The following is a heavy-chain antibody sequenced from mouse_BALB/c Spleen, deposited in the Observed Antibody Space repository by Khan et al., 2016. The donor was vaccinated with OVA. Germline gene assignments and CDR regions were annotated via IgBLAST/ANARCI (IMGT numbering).Heavy chain of an antibody. D-gene: IGHD2-14*01. CDR3: ARNSYMYDFTY. V-gene: IGHV2-2*01. CDR2: IRSGGNT. Sequence: QVQLKQSGPGLVQPSQSLSITCTFSGFSLTTYGVHWVRQSPGKGLEWLGVIRSGGNTDYNAAFISRLSITKDNSKSQVFFKMDSLQTDDTAVCDCARNSYMYDFTYWGQGTLVTVSA. CDR1: GFSLTTYG. J-gene: IGHJ3*01.